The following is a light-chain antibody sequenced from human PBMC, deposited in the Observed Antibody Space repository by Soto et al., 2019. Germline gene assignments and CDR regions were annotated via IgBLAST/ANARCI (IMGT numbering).Light chain of an antibody. V-gene: IGKV1-27*01. CDR1: QDISNY. CDR3: QNLDSAAFT. J-gene: IGKJ3*01. CDR2: AAS. Sequence: DIQMTQSPSSLSASVGDRVTITCRASQDISNYLAWYQQRPGKVPELLIYAASTLQSDVPSRFSGSGSGTAFTLPISSLLPEDVATYYCQNLDSAAFTFGPGTKVDIK.